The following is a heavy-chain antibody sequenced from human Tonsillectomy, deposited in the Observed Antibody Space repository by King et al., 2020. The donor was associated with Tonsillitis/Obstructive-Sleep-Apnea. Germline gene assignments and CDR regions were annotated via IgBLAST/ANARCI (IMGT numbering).Heavy chain of an antibody. CDR2: IDWDDDK. CDR3: ARTLGYCSSTSCYWTLWY. D-gene: IGHD2-2*01. V-gene: IGHV2-70*11. J-gene: IGHJ4*02. Sequence: VTLQESGPALVKPTQTLTLTCTFSGFSLNASGMCVSWIRQPPGKALEWLARIDWDDDKYYNTSLKTRLTISKDASKNQVVLTMTNMDPVDTATYYCARTLGYCSSTSCYWTLWYWGQGTLVTVSS. CDR1: GFSLNASGMC.